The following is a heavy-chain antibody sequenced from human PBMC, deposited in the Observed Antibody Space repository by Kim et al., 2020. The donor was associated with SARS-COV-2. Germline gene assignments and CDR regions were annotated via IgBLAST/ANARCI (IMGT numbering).Heavy chain of an antibody. Sequence: SETLSLTCTVSGGSISSYYWSWIRQPPGKGLEWIGYIYYSGSTNYNPSLKSRVTISVDTSKNQFSLKLSSVTAADTAVYYCAREKRTIFGVVTYYGMDVWGQGTTVTVSS. D-gene: IGHD3-3*01. CDR3: AREKRTIFGVVTYYGMDV. CDR1: GGSISSYY. V-gene: IGHV4-59*13. CDR2: IYYSGST. J-gene: IGHJ6*02.